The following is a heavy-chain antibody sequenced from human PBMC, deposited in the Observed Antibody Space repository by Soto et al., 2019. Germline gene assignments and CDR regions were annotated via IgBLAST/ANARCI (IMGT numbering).Heavy chain of an antibody. CDR2: IYYSGNT. D-gene: IGHD3-3*01. J-gene: IGHJ6*01. CDR1: GDSMSPFY. Sequence: QAPLRESGPGLVKPSETLSLTCTVSGDSMSPFYWNWIRHSPVKGLESIGYIYYSGNTNYNPSLTIRVASSVDASKNQFYLKWRAVPAADTAVYYCARGVYDYAGGYYAGSGLDVWGEGTTAIGSS. CDR3: ARGVYDYAGGYYAGSGLDV. V-gene: IGHV4-59*13.